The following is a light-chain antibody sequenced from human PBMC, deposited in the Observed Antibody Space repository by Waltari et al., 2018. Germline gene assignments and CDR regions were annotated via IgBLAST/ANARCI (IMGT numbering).Light chain of an antibody. CDR2: WAS. J-gene: IGKJ1*01. V-gene: IGKV4-1*01. CDR3: QQYCTTPT. CDR1: QSVLYRANNKAY. Sequence: DIVMTQFPDSLAVSLGERATINCKSSQSVLYRANNKAYLAGYQQKPGQPAKLLISWASPRESGVPDRFSGSGSGTDFTLTISSLQAEDVAVYYCQQYCTTPTFGQGTKVEIK.